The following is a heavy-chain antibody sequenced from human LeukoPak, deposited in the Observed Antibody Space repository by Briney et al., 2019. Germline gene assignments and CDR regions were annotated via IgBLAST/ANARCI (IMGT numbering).Heavy chain of an antibody. CDR3: ARAIETAMAPSYLDS. D-gene: IGHD3-16*02. CDR2: IYYSGTT. V-gene: IGHV4-39*01. J-gene: IGHJ4*02. CDR1: GGSISSDNYF. Sequence: KTSETLSLTCTVSGGSISSDNYFWDWIRQPPGKGLEWIGSIYYSGTTYYSPSLKSRVTMSVDTSKKQFSLKLSSVTAADTAVYYCARAIETAMAPSYLDSWGQGTLVTVSS.